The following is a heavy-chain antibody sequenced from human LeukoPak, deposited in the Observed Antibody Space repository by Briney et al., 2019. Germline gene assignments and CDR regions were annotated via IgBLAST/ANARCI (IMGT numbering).Heavy chain of an antibody. V-gene: IGHV3-33*06. J-gene: IGHJ5*01. CDR1: GFTFSHYA. Sequence: GGSLRLSCATSGFTFSHYAFHWVRQAPGKGLEWVALIWYDGSHDTYEDSVKGRFTVPRDNSKNTLHLHLNSLRVEDTAVYYCAKDPETYSSRWFDSWGQGTLVTVSS. CDR3: AKDPETYSSRWFDS. CDR2: IWYDGSHD. D-gene: IGHD2-21*01.